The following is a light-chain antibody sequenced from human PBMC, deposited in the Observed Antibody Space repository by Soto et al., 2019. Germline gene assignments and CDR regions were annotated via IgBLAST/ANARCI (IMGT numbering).Light chain of an antibody. J-gene: IGKJ5*01. CDR3: QHRSNWPPIT. V-gene: IGKV3-11*01. CDR1: QTVSIY. Sequence: EIVLTQSPATLPLSPGERATLSCRASQTVSIYLAWYQHKPGQAPRLLIYDTSNRATGIPARFSARGSGTDFTLIISSLEPEDSAVYYCQHRSNWPPITFGQGTRLEIK. CDR2: DTS.